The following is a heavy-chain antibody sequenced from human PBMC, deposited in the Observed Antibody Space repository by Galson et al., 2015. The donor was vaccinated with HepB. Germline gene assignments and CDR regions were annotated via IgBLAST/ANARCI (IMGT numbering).Heavy chain of an antibody. Sequence: SLRLSCAASGFTFSSYAMHWVRQAPGKGLEWVTLISYDGIIKYYADSVKGRFTISRDNSKNILYLQMNSLRAEDTAVYYCARDPPRGDGYCFEYWGQGTLVTVSS. J-gene: IGHJ4*02. CDR1: GFTFSSYA. V-gene: IGHV3-30*03. CDR3: ARDPPRGDGYCFEY. CDR2: ISYDGIIK. D-gene: IGHD5-24*01.